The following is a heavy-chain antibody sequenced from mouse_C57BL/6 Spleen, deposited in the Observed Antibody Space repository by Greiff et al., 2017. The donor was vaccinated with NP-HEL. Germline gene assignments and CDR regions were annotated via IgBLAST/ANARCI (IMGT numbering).Heavy chain of an antibody. V-gene: IGHV1-42*01. CDR1: GYSFTGYY. J-gene: IGHJ2*01. CDR3: ARGIYSNPDY. Sequence: VQLQQSGPELVKPGASVKISCKASGYSFTGYYMNWVKQSPEKSLEWIGEINPSTGGTTYNQKFKAKATLTVDKSSSTAYMQLKSLTSEDSAVYYCARGIYSNPDYWGQGTTLTVSS. D-gene: IGHD2-5*01. CDR2: INPSTGGT.